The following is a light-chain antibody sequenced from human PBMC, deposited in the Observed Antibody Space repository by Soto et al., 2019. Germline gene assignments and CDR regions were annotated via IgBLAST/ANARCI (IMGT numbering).Light chain of an antibody. CDR3: QHYGNSHA. Sequence: EIVLTQSPCTLALSPGASCNLSCRASQSVRSNYLAWYQQKPGQAPRLLIYGASSRATGIPDSFSGSGSGTEFTLTISRMEPEDSAVYYCQHYGNSHAFGHGTKVDI. V-gene: IGKV3-20*01. CDR1: QSVRSNY. CDR2: GAS. J-gene: IGKJ1*01.